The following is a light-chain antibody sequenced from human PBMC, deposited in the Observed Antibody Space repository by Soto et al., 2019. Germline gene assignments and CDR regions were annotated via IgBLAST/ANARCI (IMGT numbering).Light chain of an antibody. CDR3: QQYNNWPFIT. V-gene: IGKV3D-15*01. Sequence: EIVMTQSPATLSVSPGGRATLSCRASQSIGDTLAWYQQKPGQAPRLLIYGASSRATGIPDRFSGSGSGTEFSLTISSLQSEDFAVYYCQQYNNWPFITFGQGTRLEIK. J-gene: IGKJ5*01. CDR1: QSIGDT. CDR2: GAS.